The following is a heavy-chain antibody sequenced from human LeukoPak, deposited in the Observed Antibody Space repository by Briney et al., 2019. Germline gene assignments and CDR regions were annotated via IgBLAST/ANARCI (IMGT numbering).Heavy chain of an antibody. V-gene: IGHV1-46*01. CDR3: ARMPVGATFGTFDY. J-gene: IGHJ4*02. CDR1: GYTFTSYY. D-gene: IGHD1-26*01. CDR2: INSSGNST. Sequence: ASVKVSCKASGYTFTSYYIHWVRQAPGQGLEWMGIINSSGNSTSYAQKFQGRVTMTRDTSTKIVYMELSSLRSEDTAVYYCARMPVGATFGTFDYWGQGTLVTVSS.